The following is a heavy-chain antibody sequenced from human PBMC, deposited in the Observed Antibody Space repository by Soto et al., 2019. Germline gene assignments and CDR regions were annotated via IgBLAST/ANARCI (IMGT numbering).Heavy chain of an antibody. CDR2: ISSDGSSI. Sequence: EVQLVESGGGLVQPGGSLRLSCAASGFTFSSYWMHWVRQAPGKGLVWVSRISSDGSSITYADSVKGRFTISRDNAKNTRYLQMNSLIVEDTAVYYCARLVGDCSGSSCNDSWGQGTLVTVSS. J-gene: IGHJ5*01. D-gene: IGHD2-15*01. V-gene: IGHV3-74*01. CDR3: ARLVGDCSGSSCNDS. CDR1: GFTFSSYW.